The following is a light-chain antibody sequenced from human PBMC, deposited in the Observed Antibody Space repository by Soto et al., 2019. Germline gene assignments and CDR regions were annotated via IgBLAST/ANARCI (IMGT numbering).Light chain of an antibody. Sequence: DIVMTQSPLSLPVTPGEPASISCRSSQSLLHSNGYKYLDWYLQKPGQSPQLLIYLGSNRASGVPDRFSGSGSGTDFTLEISRVEPEDVGVYYCMQGLQTPSFGQGTKLEIK. V-gene: IGKV2-28*01. J-gene: IGKJ2*01. CDR2: LGS. CDR3: MQGLQTPS. CDR1: QSLLHSNGYKY.